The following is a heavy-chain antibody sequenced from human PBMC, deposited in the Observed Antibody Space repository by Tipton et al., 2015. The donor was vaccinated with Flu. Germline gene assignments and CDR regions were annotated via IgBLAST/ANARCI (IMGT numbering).Heavy chain of an antibody. J-gene: IGHJ2*01. V-gene: IGHV4-61*08. Sequence: TLSLTCTVSGGSVSDSAYYWTWIRQPPGKGLEYIGQTYNSGSTNYNPSLKSRVTISLDTSKNQFSLKLTSVTATDTAVYFCARMRARDCTLGACFLWWFDFWGPWHPGHCLP. D-gene: IGHD2-8*01. CDR1: GGSVSDSAYY. CDR2: TYNSGST. CDR3: ARMRARDCTLGACFLWWFDF.